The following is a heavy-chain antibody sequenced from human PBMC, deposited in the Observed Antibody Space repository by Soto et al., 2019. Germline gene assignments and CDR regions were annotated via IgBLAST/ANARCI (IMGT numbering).Heavy chain of an antibody. J-gene: IGHJ4*02. V-gene: IGHV3-33*06. CDR2: IWYDGSNK. CDR1: GFTFSSYG. CDR3: AKVQSSFVFDY. D-gene: IGHD6-13*01. Sequence: SLRLSCAASGFTFSSYGMHWVRQAPGKGLEWVAVIWYDGSNKYYADSVKGRFTISRDNSKNTLYLQMNSLRAEDTAGYYCAKVQSSFVFDYWGQGTLVTVSS.